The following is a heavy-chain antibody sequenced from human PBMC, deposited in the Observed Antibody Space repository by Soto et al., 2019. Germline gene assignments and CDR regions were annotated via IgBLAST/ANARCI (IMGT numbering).Heavy chain of an antibody. CDR3: ARARITIFGVVIIPSSLDMDV. J-gene: IGHJ6*03. CDR1: GGSFSGYY. Sequence: QVQLQQWGAGLLKPSETLSLTCAVYGGSFSGYYWSWIRQPPGKGLEWIGEINHSGSTNYNPSLKSRVAISVDTSKNQFSLKLSSVTAADTAVYYCARARITIFGVVIIPSSLDMDVWGKGTTVTVSS. D-gene: IGHD3-3*01. V-gene: IGHV4-34*01. CDR2: INHSGST.